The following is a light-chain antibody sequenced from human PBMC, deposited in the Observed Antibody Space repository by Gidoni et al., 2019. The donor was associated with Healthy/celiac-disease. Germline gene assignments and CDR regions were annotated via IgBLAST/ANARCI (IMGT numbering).Light chain of an antibody. V-gene: IGKV1D-8*01. Sequence: VIWMTQSPSLLSASTGDRVTISCRMSQGISSYLAWYQQKPGKAPELLIYAASRFSGSGSGTDFTLTISCLQSEDFATYYCQQYYSFXWXFGQGTK. CDR3: QQYYSFXWX. CDR1: QGISSY. CDR2: AA. J-gene: IGKJ1*01.